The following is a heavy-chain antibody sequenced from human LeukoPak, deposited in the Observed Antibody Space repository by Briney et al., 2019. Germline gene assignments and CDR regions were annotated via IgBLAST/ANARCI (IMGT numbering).Heavy chain of an antibody. Sequence: GGSLRLSCAASGFIFSRNAVTWVRQTPGKGLEWVATISGDGGSTFYADSVRGRFTVSRDNSKNTLFLQMNSLRAEDTAVYYCARGSGFHDAFDIWGQGTMVTVSS. CDR2: ISGDGGST. CDR3: ARGSGFHDAFDI. D-gene: IGHD3-22*01. V-gene: IGHV3-23*01. J-gene: IGHJ3*02. CDR1: GFIFSRNA.